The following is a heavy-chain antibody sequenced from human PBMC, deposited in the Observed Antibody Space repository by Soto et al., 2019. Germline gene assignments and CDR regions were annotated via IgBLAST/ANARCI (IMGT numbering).Heavy chain of an antibody. J-gene: IGHJ4*02. CDR3: ARDAPMYYYDSRRYPSFDY. V-gene: IGHV1-18*01. Sequence: ASVKVSCKASGYTFTSYGISWVRQAPGQGLEWMGWISAYNGNTNYAQKLQGRVTMTTDTSTSTAYKELRSLRSDDTAVYYCARDAPMYYYDSRRYPSFDYWAQGTLVPVSS. CDR2: ISAYNGNT. CDR1: GYTFTSYG. D-gene: IGHD3-22*01.